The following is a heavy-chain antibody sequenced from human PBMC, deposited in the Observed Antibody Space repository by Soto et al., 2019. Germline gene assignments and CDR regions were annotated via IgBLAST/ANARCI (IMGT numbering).Heavy chain of an antibody. D-gene: IGHD1-26*01. CDR2: ISYDGSTK. V-gene: IGHV3-33*01. CDR1: GFSFSVYG. CDR3: ARDFLPYIVGATSV. Sequence: GGSLRLSCAASGFSFSVYGIHWVRQAPGKGLEWVTVISYDGSTKYYADSVKGRFTISRDNSKNTLYLQMNSLRAEDTGVYYCARDFLPYIVGATSVWGQGTLVTVSS. J-gene: IGHJ4*02.